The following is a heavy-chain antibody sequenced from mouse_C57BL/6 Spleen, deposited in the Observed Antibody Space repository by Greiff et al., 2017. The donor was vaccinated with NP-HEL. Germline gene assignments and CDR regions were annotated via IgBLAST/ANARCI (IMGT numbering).Heavy chain of an antibody. D-gene: IGHD1-1*01. CDR2: ISYDGSN. Sequence: EVKLQESGPGLVKPSQSLSLTCSVTGYSITSGYYWNWIRQFPGNKLEWMGYISYDGSNNYNPSLKNRISITRDTSKNQFFLKLNSVTTEDTATYYCAREGVVGDYFDYWGQGTTLTVSS. CDR3: AREGVVGDYFDY. CDR1: GYSITSGYY. V-gene: IGHV3-6*01. J-gene: IGHJ2*01.